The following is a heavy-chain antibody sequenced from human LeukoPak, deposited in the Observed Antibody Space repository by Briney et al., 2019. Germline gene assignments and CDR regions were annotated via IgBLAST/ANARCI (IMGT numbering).Heavy chain of an antibody. Sequence: SETLSLTCTVSGGSISSYYWSWIRQPPGKGLEWLGYIYYSGSNNYNPSLKSRVTISVDTSKNQFSLKLSSVTAADTAVYYCARVPEMATAKFDYWGQGTLVTVSS. CDR3: ARVPEMATAKFDY. J-gene: IGHJ4*02. CDR1: GGSISSYY. D-gene: IGHD5-24*01. V-gene: IGHV4-59*08. CDR2: IYYSGSN.